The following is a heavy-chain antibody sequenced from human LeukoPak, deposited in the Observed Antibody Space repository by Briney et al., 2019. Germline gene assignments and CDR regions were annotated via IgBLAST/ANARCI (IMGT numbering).Heavy chain of an antibody. V-gene: IGHV4-39*01. Sequence: PSETLSLTCTVSGGSISSSSYYWGWIRQPPGKGLEWIGSIYYSGSTYYNPSLKSRVTISVDTSKNQFSLKLSSVTAADTAVCYCARHYYDSSGYYLEGFDIWGQGTMVTVSS. CDR1: GGSISSSSYY. CDR3: ARHYYDSSGYYLEGFDI. CDR2: IYYSGST. J-gene: IGHJ3*02. D-gene: IGHD3-22*01.